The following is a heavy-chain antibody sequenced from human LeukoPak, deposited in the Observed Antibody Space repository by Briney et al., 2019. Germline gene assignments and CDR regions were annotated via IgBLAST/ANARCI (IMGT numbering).Heavy chain of an antibody. CDR2: INPHSGGT. J-gene: IGHJ3*02. V-gene: IGHV1-2*02. Sequence: ASVKVSCKASGYTFTGYYMHWVRQAPGQGLEWMGWINPHSGGTNYAQKFQGRVTMTRDTSTSTVYMELSSLRSEDTAVYYCARGDHVRIYAESSFDIWGQGTMVTVSS. D-gene: IGHD5/OR15-5a*01. CDR3: ARGDHVRIYAESSFDI. CDR1: GYTFTGYY.